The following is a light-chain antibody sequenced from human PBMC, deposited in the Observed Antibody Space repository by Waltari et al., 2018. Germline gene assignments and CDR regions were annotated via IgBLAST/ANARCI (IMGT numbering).Light chain of an antibody. CDR2: EVS. CDR3: SSYTSSSLVV. V-gene: IGLV2-14*01. Sequence: QSALTQPASVSGSPGQSLTISCTGPSSDVGGYNYVSWYQQHPGKAPKLMLYEVSNRPSGVSNRFSGSKSGNTASLTISGLQAEDEADYYCSSYTSSSLVVFGGGTKLTVL. CDR1: SSDVGGYNY. J-gene: IGLJ2*01.